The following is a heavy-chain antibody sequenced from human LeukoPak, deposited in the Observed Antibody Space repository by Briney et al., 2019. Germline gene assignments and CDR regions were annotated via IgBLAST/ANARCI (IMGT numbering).Heavy chain of an antibody. CDR2: MNPNSGNT. CDR3: ASYVGSSGRGVDP. J-gene: IGHJ5*02. D-gene: IGHD1-14*01. Sequence: ASVKVSCKASGYTFSSSDINWVRQAAGQGPEWMGWMNPNSGNTGYAPKFQGRVTMTRDTSISTAYMELSSLTSEDTAVYFCASYVGSSGRGVDPWGQGTLVTVSS. CDR1: GYTFSSSD. V-gene: IGHV1-8*02.